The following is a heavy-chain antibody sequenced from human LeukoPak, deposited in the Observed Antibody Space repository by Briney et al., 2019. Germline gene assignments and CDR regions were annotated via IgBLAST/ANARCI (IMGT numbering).Heavy chain of an antibody. CDR3: ARVVVAAGSNWFDS. J-gene: IGHJ5*01. CDR1: GGSISSFY. CDR2: IYYTGST. Sequence: SETLSLTCTVSGGSISSFYWSWIRQPPGKGLEWLWYIYYTGSTNYNPSLKSRVTISVDTSKNPFSLKLSSVSAADTAVYYCARVVVAAGSNWFDSWGQGTLVTVSP. V-gene: IGHV4-59*01. D-gene: IGHD2-15*01.